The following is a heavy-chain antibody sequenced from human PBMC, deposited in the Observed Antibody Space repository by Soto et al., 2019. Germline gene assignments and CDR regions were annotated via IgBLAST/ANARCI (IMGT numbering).Heavy chain of an antibody. Sequence: GASVKVSCKASGGTFSSYAISWVRQAPGQGLEWMGGIIPIFGTANYAQKFRGRVTITADKSTSTAYMELSSLRSEDTAVHYCATPLLLALGPRGDAFDIWGQGTMVTVSS. CDR2: IIPIFGTA. J-gene: IGHJ3*02. D-gene: IGHD3-22*01. CDR1: GGTFSSYA. CDR3: ATPLLLALGPRGDAFDI. V-gene: IGHV1-69*06.